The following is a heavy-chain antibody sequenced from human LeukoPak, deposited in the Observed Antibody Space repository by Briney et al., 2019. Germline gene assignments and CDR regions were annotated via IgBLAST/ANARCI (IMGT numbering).Heavy chain of an antibody. D-gene: IGHD3-16*02. J-gene: IGHJ4*02. V-gene: IGHV3-23*01. CDR3: AKDRGVMITFGGVIVPGFDY. Sequence: PGGSLRLSCAASGFTFSSYAMRWVRQAPGKGLEWVSTISGSGGGTYYVDSVKGRFAISSDTSKNTLYLQMNTLRAEDTAVYYCAKDRGVMITFGGVIVPGFDYWGQGTLVTVSS. CDR1: GFTFSSYA. CDR2: ISGSGGGT.